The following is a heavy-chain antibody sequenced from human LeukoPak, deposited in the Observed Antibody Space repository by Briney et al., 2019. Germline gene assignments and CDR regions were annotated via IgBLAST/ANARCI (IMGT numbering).Heavy chain of an antibody. V-gene: IGHV3-23*01. Sequence: SGGSLRLSCAASGFTFSSYAMTWVRQAPGKGLEWVSVISASGGTTYYGDSVKSRFTISRDNSKNTLYLQMNRLRAEDTAVYYCAKVRNYFDSSGRHFDYWGQGTPVTVSS. CDR3: AKVRNYFDSSGRHFDY. CDR2: ISASGGTT. D-gene: IGHD3-22*01. CDR1: GFTFSSYA. J-gene: IGHJ4*02.